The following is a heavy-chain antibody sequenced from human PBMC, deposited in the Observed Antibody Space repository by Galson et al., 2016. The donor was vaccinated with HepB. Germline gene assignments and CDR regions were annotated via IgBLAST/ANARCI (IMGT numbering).Heavy chain of an antibody. CDR2: INYNGAT. CDR3: ARYDASSSGGWFDP. D-gene: IGHD6-6*01. V-gene: IGHV4-59*11. Sequence: SETLSLTCTVSGGSITPHYWSWIRQSPGRRLEWIGQINYNGATDYNPSLKSRVTMLVDTPKNRFSLILRSVTAADSAVYYCARYDASSSGGWFDPWGQGILVTVSS. CDR1: GGSITPHY. J-gene: IGHJ5*02.